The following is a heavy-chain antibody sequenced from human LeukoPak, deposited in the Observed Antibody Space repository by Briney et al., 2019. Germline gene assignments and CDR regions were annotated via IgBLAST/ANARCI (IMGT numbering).Heavy chain of an antibody. CDR3: ARGEVLYGGRFHVTDF. Sequence: ASVKVSCKASGYTFTGYYMHWVRQAPGQGLEWIGWINSNTGGTDYGQKFQGRVTMTRDTSSSTAYMDLSRLRLDDTAVYYRARGEVLYGGRFHVTDFWGQGTLLTVSS. CDR2: INSNTGGT. CDR1: GYTFTGYY. D-gene: IGHD1-26*01. V-gene: IGHV1-2*02. J-gene: IGHJ4*02.